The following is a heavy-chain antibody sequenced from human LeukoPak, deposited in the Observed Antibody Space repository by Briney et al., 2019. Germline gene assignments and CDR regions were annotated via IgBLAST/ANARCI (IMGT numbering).Heavy chain of an antibody. J-gene: IGHJ4*02. V-gene: IGHV3-48*03. Sequence: PGGSLRLSCAASGFTFSSYEMNWVRQAPGKGLEWVSYISSSGSTIYYADSVKGRFTISRDNAKNSLYLQMNSLRAEDTAVYYCARDHSGYDFGYWGQGTLVTVSS. D-gene: IGHD5-12*01. CDR1: GFTFSSYE. CDR2: ISSSGSTI. CDR3: ARDHSGYDFGY.